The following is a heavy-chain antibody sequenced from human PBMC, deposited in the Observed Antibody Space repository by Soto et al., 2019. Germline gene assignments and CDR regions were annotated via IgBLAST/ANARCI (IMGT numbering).Heavy chain of an antibody. D-gene: IGHD2-15*01. J-gene: IGHJ5*02. CDR3: ARYCSGGSCYHNWFDP. V-gene: IGHV1-18*01. Sequence: QVQLVQSGAEVKNPGASVKVSCKSSGYTFSSYGSTYGISWVRQAPGQGLQWMGWISSYNGNTNYAQKFQGRVTMTTDTSTSTAYMERRSLRSDDTAVYSCARYCSGGSCYHNWFDPWGQGTLVTVSS. CDR1: GYTFSSYGSTYG. CDR2: ISSYNGNT.